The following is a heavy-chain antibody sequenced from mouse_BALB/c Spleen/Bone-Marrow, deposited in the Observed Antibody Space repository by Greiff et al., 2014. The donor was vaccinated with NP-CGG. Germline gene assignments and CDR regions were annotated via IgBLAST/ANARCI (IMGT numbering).Heavy chain of an antibody. CDR1: GYTFTDYA. V-gene: IGHV1S137*01. J-gene: IGHJ4*01. CDR2: INTYFGDI. D-gene: IGHD2-5*01. CDR3: ARGCSNNYAMDY. Sequence: LEESGAELVRPGVSVKISCKGSGYTFTDYAMHWVRQSHAESLEWIGVINTYFGDISYNQKFKGKATIAVDKTSRTVYMELARLTAEDSAIYYCARGCSNNYAMDYWGQGTSVTVSS.